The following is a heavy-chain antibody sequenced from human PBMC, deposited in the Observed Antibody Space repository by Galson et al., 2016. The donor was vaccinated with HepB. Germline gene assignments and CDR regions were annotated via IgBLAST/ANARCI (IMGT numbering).Heavy chain of an antibody. Sequence: SETLSLTCAVYGGSFSGYYWTWIRQPPGKGLEWIGEINHSGSTNYNPSLKSRVTISVDTSKNQFSLKLSSVTAADTAVYYCARTWYRIRYFHYWGQGTLVTVSS. CDR2: INHSGST. J-gene: IGHJ1*01. V-gene: IGHV4-34*01. D-gene: IGHD6-13*01. CDR1: GGSFSGYY. CDR3: ARTWYRIRYFHY.